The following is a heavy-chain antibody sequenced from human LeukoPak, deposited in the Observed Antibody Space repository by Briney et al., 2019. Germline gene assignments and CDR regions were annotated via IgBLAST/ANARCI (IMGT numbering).Heavy chain of an antibody. J-gene: IGHJ2*01. D-gene: IGHD3-22*01. CDR1: GYSFTSYW. CDR3: ARDYYNNSGYLGSFRNLDWYFDL. CDR2: IYPGDSDT. Sequence: GESLKISCKGSGYSFTSYWIGWVRQMPGKGLEWMGIIYPGDSDTRYSPSFQGQVTISADKSISTAYLQWSSLKASDTAMYYCARDYYNNSGYLGSFRNLDWYFDLWGRGTLVTVSS. V-gene: IGHV5-51*01.